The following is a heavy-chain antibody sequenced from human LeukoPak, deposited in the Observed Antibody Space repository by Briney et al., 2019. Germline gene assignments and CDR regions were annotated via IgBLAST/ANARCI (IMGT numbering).Heavy chain of an antibody. CDR1: GVFTTSYR. CDR3: ARDGLYSSGYSYFDY. Sequence: PSETLSLTCTVSGVFTTSYRWSWIRQLAGKKLEWLGRVHADGTSNYNPSLKSRVTMSVDTSKNQFSLILTSVTAADTAVYYCARDGLYSSGYSYFDYWGHGTLVAVSS. CDR2: VHADGTS. J-gene: IGHJ4*01. D-gene: IGHD3-22*01. V-gene: IGHV4-4*07.